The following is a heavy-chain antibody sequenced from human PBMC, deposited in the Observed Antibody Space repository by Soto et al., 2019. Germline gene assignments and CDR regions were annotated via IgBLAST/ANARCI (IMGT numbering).Heavy chain of an antibody. D-gene: IGHD6-13*01. J-gene: IGHJ4*02. CDR1: GGSISSSNW. V-gene: IGHV4-4*02. Sequence: SETLSLTCAVSGGSISSSNWWSWVRQPPGKGLEWIGEIYHSGSTNYNPSLKSRVTISVDKSKNQFSLKLSSVTAADQAVYYCARDRYSSGWFFDYWGQATLVTVSS. CDR3: ARDRYSSGWFFDY. CDR2: IYHSGST.